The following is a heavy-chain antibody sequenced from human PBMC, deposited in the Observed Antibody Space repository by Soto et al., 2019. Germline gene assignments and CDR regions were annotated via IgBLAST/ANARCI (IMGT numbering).Heavy chain of an antibody. CDR2: ISYDGSNK. J-gene: IGHJ6*02. V-gene: IGHV3-30-3*01. CDR1: GFTFSSYA. Sequence: GGSLRLSCAASGFTFSSYAMHWVRQAPGKGLEWVAVISYDGSNKYYADSVKGRFTISRDNSKNTLYLQMNSLRAEDTAVYYCARGDSITMVRGVITVYYGMDVWGQGTTVTVSS. CDR3: ARGDSITMVRGVITVYYGMDV. D-gene: IGHD3-10*01.